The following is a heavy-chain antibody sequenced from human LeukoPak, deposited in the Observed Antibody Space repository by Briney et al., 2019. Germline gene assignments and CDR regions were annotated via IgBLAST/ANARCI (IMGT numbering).Heavy chain of an antibody. J-gene: IGHJ4*02. CDR3: AKDRYMTRVSYYFDY. V-gene: IGHV3-23*01. Sequence: GGSLRLSCAASGFTFSSYAMSWVRQAPGKGLEWVSAISGSGGSTYYADSVKGRFTISRDNSKNTLYLQMNSLRAEDTAVYYCAKDRYMTRVSYYFDYWGQGTLVTVSS. CDR2: ISGSGGST. D-gene: IGHD4-17*01. CDR1: GFTFSSYA.